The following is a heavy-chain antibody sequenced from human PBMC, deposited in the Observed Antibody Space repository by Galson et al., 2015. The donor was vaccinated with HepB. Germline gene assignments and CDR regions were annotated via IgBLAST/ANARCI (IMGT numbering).Heavy chain of an antibody. V-gene: IGHV3-23*01. CDR3: AKDSLYSYLVGSWFDP. Sequence: SLRLSCAASGFTFSSYAMSWVRQAPGKGLEWVSAISGSGGSTYYADSVKGRFTISRDNSKNTLYPQMNSLRAEDTAVYYCAKDSLYSYLVGSWFDPWGQGTLVTVSS. CDR2: ISGSGGST. J-gene: IGHJ5*02. CDR1: GFTFSSYA. D-gene: IGHD5-18*01.